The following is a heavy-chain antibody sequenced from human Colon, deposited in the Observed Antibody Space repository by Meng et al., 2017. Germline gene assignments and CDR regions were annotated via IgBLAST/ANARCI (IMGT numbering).Heavy chain of an antibody. V-gene: IGHV4-4*02. D-gene: IGHD1-7*01. CDR2: VYHRGDT. J-gene: IGHJ4*02. Sequence: VQRTGSGPGLVKPSGTRSLTCTVSGDSISSDIWWSWVRQPPGKGLEWIGEVYHRGDTNYNPSLKSRVDISVDKSKNQFYLSLFSVTAADTAVYYCGRDQGRELINHWGQGTLVTVSS. CDR3: GRDQGRELINH. CDR1: GDSISSDIW.